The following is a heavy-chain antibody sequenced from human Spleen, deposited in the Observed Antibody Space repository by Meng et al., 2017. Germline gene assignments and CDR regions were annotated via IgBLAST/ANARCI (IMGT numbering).Heavy chain of an antibody. CDR3: ARVVGDCVSCYKGWFDP. J-gene: IGHJ5*02. D-gene: IGHD2-2*02. V-gene: IGHV4-55*08. Sequence: QVQLRESGPALVKPSETLSLTCAVSGDSITNHNWWAWVRQPPGKGLEWIGEIPHRGSSAYNPSLKSRLTMSVDTAKNQFSLSLNSVTAADTAVYYCARVVGDCVSCYKGWFDPWGQGTLVTVSS. CDR1: GDSITNHNW. CDR2: IPHRGSS.